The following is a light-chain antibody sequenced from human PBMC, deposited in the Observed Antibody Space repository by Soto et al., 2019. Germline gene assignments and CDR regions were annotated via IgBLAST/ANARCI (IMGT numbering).Light chain of an antibody. CDR3: QSYDSSNHVV. Sequence: NFMLTQPHSVSESPGKAVTISCTGSSGSIASNFVQWYQQRPGSAPTTVIYKDNKRPSGVPDRFSGSIDSSSNSASLIISGLKTEDEADYYCQSYDSSNHVVFGGGTKVTVL. J-gene: IGLJ2*01. CDR2: KDN. V-gene: IGLV6-57*02. CDR1: SGSIASNF.